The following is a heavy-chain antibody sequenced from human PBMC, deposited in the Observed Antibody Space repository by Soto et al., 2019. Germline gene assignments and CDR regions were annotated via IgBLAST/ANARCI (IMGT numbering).Heavy chain of an antibody. D-gene: IGHD3-22*01. CDR1: GFTFSSYA. CDR2: ISGSGGST. CDR3: AKTKGFSSGYISLDYFDY. J-gene: IGHJ4*02. V-gene: IGHV3-23*01. Sequence: GGSLRLSCAASGFTFSSYAMSWVRQAPGKGLEWVSAISGSGGSTYYADSVKGRFTISRDNSKNTLYLQMNSLRAEDTAVYYCAKTKGFSSGYISLDYFDYWGQGTLVTVSS.